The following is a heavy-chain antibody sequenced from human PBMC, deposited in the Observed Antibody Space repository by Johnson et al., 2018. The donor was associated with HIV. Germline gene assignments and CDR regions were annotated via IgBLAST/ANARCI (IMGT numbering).Heavy chain of an antibody. V-gene: IGHV3-30*19. CDR3: ASGEDYGGNYGALDI. CDR1: GFAFSGYV. D-gene: IGHD4-23*01. Sequence: QVQLVESGGGVVQPGGSLTLSCVASGFAFSGYVMHWVRQAPGKGLEWVALISYDGSNKYYADSVKGRFTISRDNSKNTLYLEMNSLRAYDTAVVYCASGEDYGGNYGALDIWGQGTMVTVSS. J-gene: IGHJ3*02. CDR2: ISYDGSNK.